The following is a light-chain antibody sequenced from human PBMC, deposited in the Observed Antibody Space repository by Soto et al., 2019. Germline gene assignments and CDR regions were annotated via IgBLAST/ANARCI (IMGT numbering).Light chain of an antibody. CDR2: DVS. CDR1: SSDVGSYNR. V-gene: IGLV2-18*02. J-gene: IGLJ1*01. Sequence: QSVLTQPPSVSGSPGQSVTISCTGTSSDVGSYNRVSWYQQPPGTAPKLMIYDVSNRPSGVPDRFSGSKSDNTASLTISGLKAEDEADYYCSSYTSSSTYVFGTGTKLTVL. CDR3: SSYTSSSTYV.